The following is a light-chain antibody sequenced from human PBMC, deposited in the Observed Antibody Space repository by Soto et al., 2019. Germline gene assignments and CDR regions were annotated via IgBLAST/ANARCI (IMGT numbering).Light chain of an antibody. V-gene: IGKV3-20*01. CDR1: QSVSSSY. J-gene: IGKJ5*01. CDR3: QQYGSSPVVT. Sequence: ETVLTQSPGTLSLSPGERVTLSCRASQSVSSSYLAWYQQKPGQAPRLLIYGASSRAAGIPDRFSGSGSGTDFTLTISRLEPEDCAGYYCQQYGSSPVVTFGQATRLESK. CDR2: GAS.